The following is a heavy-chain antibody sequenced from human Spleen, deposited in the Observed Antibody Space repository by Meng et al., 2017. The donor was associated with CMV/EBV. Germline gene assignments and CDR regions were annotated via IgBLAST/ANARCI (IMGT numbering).Heavy chain of an antibody. CDR3: AKDRYSDTGGHDAFDA. V-gene: IGHV3-30*02. CDR2: IRYDGSNQ. J-gene: IGHJ3*01. D-gene: IGHD3-22*01. Sequence: GESLKISCRASGFVFFNFGMHWVRQAPGKGLEWVGFIRYDGSNQFHSDSVKGRFTLSRENSENTLYLQMNSLRDADTAVYYCAKDRYSDTGGHDAFDAWGQGTMVTVSS. CDR1: GFVFFNFG.